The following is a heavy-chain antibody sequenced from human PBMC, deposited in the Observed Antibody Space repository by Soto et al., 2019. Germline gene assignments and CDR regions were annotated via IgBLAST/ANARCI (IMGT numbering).Heavy chain of an antibody. CDR2: ISSSSSTI. D-gene: IGHD2-2*01. CDR1: GFTFSSYS. J-gene: IGHJ6*02. Sequence: GSLRLSCAASGFTFSSYSMNWVRQAPGKGLEWVSYISSSSSTIYYADSVKGRFTISRDNAKNSLYLQLNSLRDEDTAVYYCARDRIVVVPAAMSYYYYGMDVWGQGTTVTVSS. V-gene: IGHV3-48*02. CDR3: ARDRIVVVPAAMSYYYYGMDV.